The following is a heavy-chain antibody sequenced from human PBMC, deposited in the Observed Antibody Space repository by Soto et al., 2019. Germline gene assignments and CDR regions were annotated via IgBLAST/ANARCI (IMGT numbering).Heavy chain of an antibody. CDR3: AREGAVVGVPTVRDISNPLQSLP. CDR2: SSAYNGDT. Sequence: ASVKVSCKASGYPFTSYSFSWVRQAPGQGLEWMGWSSAYNGDTRYAQKFQGRVTMTADPYTDTAYMELRNLRSDDTGVYYCAREGAVVGVPTVRDISNPLQSLPWG. CDR1: GYPFTSYS. J-gene: IGHJ5*02. D-gene: IGHD2-15*01. V-gene: IGHV1-18*04.